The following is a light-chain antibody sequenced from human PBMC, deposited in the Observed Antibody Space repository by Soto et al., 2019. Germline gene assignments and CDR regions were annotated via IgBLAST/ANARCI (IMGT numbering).Light chain of an antibody. CDR3: QQYNNWPGWA. V-gene: IGKV3-15*01. CDR2: GAP. J-gene: IGKJ1*01. Sequence: EIVMTQSPVTLSVSPGERVTLSCRASQSVSSNLAWYQQKPGQPPRLLIYGAPTRATGIPARFSGSGSETHFTLTISSLQSEDFAVYYCQQYNNWPGWAFGQGTKVE. CDR1: QSVSSN.